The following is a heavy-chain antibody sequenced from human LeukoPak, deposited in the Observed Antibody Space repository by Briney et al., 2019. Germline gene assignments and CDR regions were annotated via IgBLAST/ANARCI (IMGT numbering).Heavy chain of an antibody. CDR1: GFIFSNFA. CDR2: ISSDGTYK. V-gene: IGHV3-30-3*01. Sequence: GGSLRLSCAASGFIFSNFAMHWVRQAPGKGLEWVAVISSDGTYKYYTDSVKGRFTISRDNSKNTLHLQMNSLRADDTGVYFCARVLMGSYYDFDCWRQGTLVTVSS. CDR3: ARVLMGSYYDFDC. J-gene: IGHJ4*02. D-gene: IGHD1-26*01.